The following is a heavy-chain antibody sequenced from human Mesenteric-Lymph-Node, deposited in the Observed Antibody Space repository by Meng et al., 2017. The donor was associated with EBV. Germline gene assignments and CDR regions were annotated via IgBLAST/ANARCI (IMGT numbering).Heavy chain of an antibody. CDR2: IQPSGGRT. Sequence: QVHLVQSGAEVKKPGASVMVSCRVSGYTFTNYYVHWVRQAPGQGLEWMGIIQPSGGRTTYAQKFQGRVTLTSDTSTSTVYMELSSLRSEDTAVYYCAKEREGLSGSSPWDYRGQGTLGTVS. CDR3: AKEREGLSGSSPWDY. V-gene: IGHV1-46*01. CDR1: GYTFTNYY. J-gene: IGHJ4*02. D-gene: IGHD1-26*01.